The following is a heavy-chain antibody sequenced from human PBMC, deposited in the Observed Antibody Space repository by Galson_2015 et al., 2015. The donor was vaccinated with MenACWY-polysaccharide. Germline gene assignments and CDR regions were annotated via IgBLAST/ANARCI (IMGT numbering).Heavy chain of an antibody. J-gene: IGHJ5*02. Sequence: SVKVSCKASGYTFTSYDINWVRQAPGQGLEWMGWMDPNSGNTGYAQKFQGRVTMTRNTSISIAYMDLSSLRSEDTAVYYCARGGKYYYDSSGYLNWFDPWGQGTLVTVSS. CDR3: ARGGKYYYDSSGYLNWFDP. CDR1: GYTFTSYD. D-gene: IGHD3-22*01. CDR2: MDPNSGNT. V-gene: IGHV1-8*01.